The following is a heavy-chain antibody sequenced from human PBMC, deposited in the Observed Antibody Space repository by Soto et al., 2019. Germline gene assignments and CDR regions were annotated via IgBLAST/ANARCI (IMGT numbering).Heavy chain of an antibody. CDR1: GYTFTRHY. J-gene: IGHJ3*02. D-gene: IGHD6-13*01. CDR2: INSSGGHT. CDR3: ARDLLAAGSDALDI. Sequence: QMQLVQSGAEVKKPEASVKVSCKASGYTFTRHYIHWVRQAPGQGLEWMGIINSSGGHTDYTQKFQGRVALISDTSTSTVYMELSSLRSEDTAVSYCARDLLAAGSDALDIWGQGPMVTVSS. V-gene: IGHV1-46*01.